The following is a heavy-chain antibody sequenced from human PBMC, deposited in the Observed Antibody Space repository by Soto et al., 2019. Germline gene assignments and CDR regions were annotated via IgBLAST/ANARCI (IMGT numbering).Heavy chain of an antibody. CDR1: GFSLTTDEVG. V-gene: IGHV2-5*01. CDR3: AHRRRSNNVWYTFGF. D-gene: IGHD6-19*01. Sequence: QITLKESGPTLVKPTQTLTLTCSFSGFSLTTDEVGVGWIRQPPGKALEWLAMIFGNDDKRYSPSLRSRLTLTTDTSRNQVVLTLTNMDPVDTATYYCAHRRRSNNVWYTFGFWGQGMLVTVSS. J-gene: IGHJ4*02. CDR2: IFGNDDK.